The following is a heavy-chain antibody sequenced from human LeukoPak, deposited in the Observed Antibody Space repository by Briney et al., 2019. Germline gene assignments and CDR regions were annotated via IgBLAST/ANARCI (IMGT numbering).Heavy chain of an antibody. J-gene: IGHJ6*03. V-gene: IGHV4-34*01. D-gene: IGHD1-7*01. CDR1: GGSFSGYY. CDR2: INHSGST. CDR3: ARGRWLTGTMNYYYYYMDV. Sequence: SETLSLTCAVDGGSFSGYYWSWIRQPPGEGLGWIGEINHSGSTNYNPSLKSRVTISVDTSKNQFSLKLSSVTAADTAVYYCARGRWLTGTMNYYYYYMDVWGKGTTVTVSS.